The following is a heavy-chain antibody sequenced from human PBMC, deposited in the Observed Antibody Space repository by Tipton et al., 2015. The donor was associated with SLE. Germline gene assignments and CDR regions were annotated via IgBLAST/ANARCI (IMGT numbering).Heavy chain of an antibody. CDR3: ARVKDYHLWVDP. J-gene: IGHJ5*02. V-gene: IGHV4-31*03. CDR2: IYFTGST. D-gene: IGHD4-11*01. Sequence: TLSLTCTVSGGSISSVTYYWTWIRQHPGKGLEWIGYIYFTGSTYYNPSPKSRLTISLDTSKKQFYLKMSSVTAADTAVYYCARVKDYHLWVDPWGRGTLVTVSS. CDR1: GGSISSVTYY.